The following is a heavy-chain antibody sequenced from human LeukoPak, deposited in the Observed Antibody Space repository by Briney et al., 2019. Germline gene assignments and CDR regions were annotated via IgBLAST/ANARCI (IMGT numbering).Heavy chain of an antibody. CDR1: GFTFSSYA. D-gene: IGHD2-15*01. V-gene: IGHV3-43*01. CDR2: ISWDGGST. Sequence: GGSLRLSCAASGFTFSSYAMSWVRQAPGKGLEWVSLISWDGGSTYYADSVKGRFTISRDNSKNSLYLQMNSLGTEDTALYYCAKAKVGYFLNYWGQGTLVTVSS. J-gene: IGHJ4*02. CDR3: AKAKVGYFLNY.